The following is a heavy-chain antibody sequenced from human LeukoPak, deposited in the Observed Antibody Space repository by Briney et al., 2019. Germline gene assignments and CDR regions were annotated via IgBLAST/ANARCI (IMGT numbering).Heavy chain of an antibody. CDR2: ISRSSSYI. D-gene: IGHD4/OR15-4a*01. J-gene: IGHJ4*02. Sequence: GGSLRLSCAASGFTFSSYSMNWVRQAPGKGLEWVSSISRSSSYIYYADSVKGRFTISRDNAKNSLYLQMNSLRAEDTAVYYCARDKTVLNFDYWGQGTLVTVSS. CDR1: GFTFSSYS. V-gene: IGHV3-21*01. CDR3: ARDKTVLNFDY.